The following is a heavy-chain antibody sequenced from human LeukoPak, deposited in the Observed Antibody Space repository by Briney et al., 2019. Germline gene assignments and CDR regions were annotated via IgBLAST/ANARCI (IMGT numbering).Heavy chain of an antibody. CDR3: ARRRGSSGYYYFDY. D-gene: IGHD3-22*01. CDR2: LKWNGDNI. CDR1: GFTFDDYG. V-gene: IGHV3-20*04. J-gene: IGHJ4*02. Sequence: GGSLRLSCAASGFTFDDYGMTWVRQAPGKGLEWVSGLKWNGDNIRYADSVKGRFTISRDNARSSLYLQMNSLRGEDTALYYCARRRGSSGYYYFDYWGQGTLVTVSS.